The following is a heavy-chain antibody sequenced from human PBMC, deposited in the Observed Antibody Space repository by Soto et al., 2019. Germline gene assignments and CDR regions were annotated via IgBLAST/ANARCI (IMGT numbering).Heavy chain of an antibody. J-gene: IGHJ6*02. D-gene: IGHD5-12*01. Sequence: QVQLVQSGAEVKKPGSSVNVSCKASGGTFSSYAISWVRQAPGQGLEWMGGIIPIFGTANYAQKFQGRVTITADKSTSTAYMELSSLRSEDTAVYYCAIGWQGYPPLYYGMDVWGQGTTVTVSS. V-gene: IGHV1-69*06. CDR1: GGTFSSYA. CDR3: AIGWQGYPPLYYGMDV. CDR2: IIPIFGTA.